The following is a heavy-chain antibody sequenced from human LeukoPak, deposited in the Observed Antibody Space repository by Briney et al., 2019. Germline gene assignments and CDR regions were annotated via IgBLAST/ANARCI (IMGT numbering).Heavy chain of an antibody. CDR2: IYYSGST. CDR1: GGSISSSSYY. D-gene: IGHD2-2*01. V-gene: IGHV4-39*01. J-gene: IGHJ4*02. Sequence: SETLSLACTVSGGSISSSSYYSGWIRQPPGKGLEWIGSIYYSGSTYYNPSLKSRVTTSVDTSKNQFSLKLSSVTAADTAVYYCARDIVVIPAAIELFDYGGQGTLVTVSS. CDR3: ARDIVVIPAAIELFDY.